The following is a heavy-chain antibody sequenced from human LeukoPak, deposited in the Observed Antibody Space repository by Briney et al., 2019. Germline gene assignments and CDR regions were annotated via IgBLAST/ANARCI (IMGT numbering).Heavy chain of an antibody. CDR3: ASGGGTYYDILTGYYPYY. CDR1: GGSISSYY. Sequence: SETLSLTCTVSGGSISSYYWSWIRQPPGKGLEWIGYIYYSGSTNYNPSLKSRVTISVDTSKNQFSLKLGSVTAADTAVYYCASGGGTYYDILTGYYPYYWGQGTLVTVSS. D-gene: IGHD3-9*01. J-gene: IGHJ4*02. CDR2: IYYSGST. V-gene: IGHV4-59*08.